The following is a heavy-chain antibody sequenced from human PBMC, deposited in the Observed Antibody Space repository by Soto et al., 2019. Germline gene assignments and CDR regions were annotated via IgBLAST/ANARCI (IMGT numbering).Heavy chain of an antibody. J-gene: IGHJ4*02. CDR2: IYPGDSDN. D-gene: IGHD3-22*01. V-gene: IGHV5-51*01. CDR3: ARQRLWGTSGYYYFET. CDR1: GHIFSNYW. Sequence: GESLKISCKGSGHIFSNYWIGWVRQMPGKGLEWMGIIYPGDSDNRYSPSFQGQVTITVDKSINTAYLQLSRLKASDTAIYYCARQRLWGTSGYYYFETWGQGTPVTVSS.